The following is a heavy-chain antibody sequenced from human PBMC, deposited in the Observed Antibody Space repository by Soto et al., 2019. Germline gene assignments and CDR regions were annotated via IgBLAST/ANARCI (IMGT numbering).Heavy chain of an antibody. V-gene: IGHV4-59*01. J-gene: IGHJ4*02. CDR2: IYYSGST. D-gene: IGHD4-17*01. CDR1: GGSISSYY. Sequence: SETLSLTCTDSGGSISSYYWSWIRQPPGKGLEWIGYIYYSGSTNYNPSLKSRVTVSVDTSKNQFSLKLSSVTAADTAVYYCASLHATTVTPQSWGQGTLVSVSS. CDR3: ASLHATTVTPQS.